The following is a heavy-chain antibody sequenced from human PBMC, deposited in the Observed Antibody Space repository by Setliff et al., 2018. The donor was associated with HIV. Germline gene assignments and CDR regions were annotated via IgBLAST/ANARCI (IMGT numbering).Heavy chain of an antibody. D-gene: IGHD5-12*01. CDR1: GFIFDDYA. Sequence: GGSLRLSCAASGFIFDDYAMHWVRQAPGKGLEWVSGISWKSGSLGYADSVKGRFTISRDNAKNSLYLQMNSLRAEDTAMYYCARDWRSGYDLNFDYWGQGTLVTVSS. CDR2: ISWKSGSL. V-gene: IGHV3-9*01. J-gene: IGHJ4*02. CDR3: ARDWRSGYDLNFDY.